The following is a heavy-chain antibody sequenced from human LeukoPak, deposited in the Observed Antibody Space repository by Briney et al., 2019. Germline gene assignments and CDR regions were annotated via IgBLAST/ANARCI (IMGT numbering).Heavy chain of an antibody. J-gene: IGHJ2*01. V-gene: IGHV3-23*01. Sequence: GGSLRLSCAASGFTFSSYGMSWVRQAPGKGLEWVSSISGSVGTIYYADSVKGRFTISRDNSKNTLYLQMNNLRAEDSAVYYCAKDLSGYGPYWYFDLWGQGTLVTVSS. CDR3: AKDLSGYGPYWYFDL. CDR1: GFTFSSYG. D-gene: IGHD6-25*01. CDR2: ISGSVGTI.